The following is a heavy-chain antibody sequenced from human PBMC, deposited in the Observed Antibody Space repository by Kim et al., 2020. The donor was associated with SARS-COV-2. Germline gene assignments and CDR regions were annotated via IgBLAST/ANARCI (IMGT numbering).Heavy chain of an antibody. CDR3: TKSPSTFGFTLHF. D-gene: IGHD3-10*01. J-gene: IGHJ4*02. CDR2: ISYDESSR. Sequence: GGSPRLSCAASGFTFSSYGMHWVRRAPGKGLEWVAGISYDESSRHYAGSVKGRFTISRDNSKSTLFLQMDSLRAEDTTIYYCTKSPSTFGFTLHFWGQGTLVAVYS. CDR1: GFTFSSYG. V-gene: IGHV3-30*18.